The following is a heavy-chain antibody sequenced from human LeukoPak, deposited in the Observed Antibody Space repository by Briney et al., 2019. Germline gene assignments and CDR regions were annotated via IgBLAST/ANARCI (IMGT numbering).Heavy chain of an antibody. CDR1: GFTFYTYW. CDR3: ANTPARPNY. J-gene: IGHJ4*02. Sequence: GGSLRLSCEASGFTFYTYWMSWARQAPGKGLEWVASIQQDGSEKYYVDSVKGRFTISRDNAQSSLYLQMNSLRAEDTAVYYCANTPARPNYWGQGTLVTVSS. V-gene: IGHV3-7*03. CDR2: IQQDGSEK. D-gene: IGHD6-6*01.